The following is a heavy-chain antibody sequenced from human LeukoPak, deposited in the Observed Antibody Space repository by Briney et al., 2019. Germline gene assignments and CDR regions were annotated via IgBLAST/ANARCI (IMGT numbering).Heavy chain of an antibody. D-gene: IGHD3-3*01. CDR3: ARGPTTYYDFWSGYYAY. CDR1: GFTFSSYW. V-gene: IGHV3-74*01. J-gene: IGHJ4*02. Sequence: PGGSLRLSCAASGFTFSSYWMHWVRQAPGKGLVWVSRINSDGSSTSYADSVKGRFTISRVNAKDTLYLQMNSLRAEDTAVYYCARGPTTYYDFWSGYYAYWGQGTLVTVSS. CDR2: INSDGSST.